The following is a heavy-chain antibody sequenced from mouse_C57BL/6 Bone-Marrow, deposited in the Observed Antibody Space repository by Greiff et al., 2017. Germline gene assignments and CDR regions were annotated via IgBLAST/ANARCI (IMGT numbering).Heavy chain of an antibody. CDR1: GYTFTDYN. V-gene: IGHV1-18*01. J-gene: IGHJ1*03. Sequence: EVQLQQSGPELVKPGASVKIPCKASGYTFTDYNMDWVKQSHGKSLEWIGDINPNHGGTIYNQKFQGKATLTVDKSSSTAYMELLSLTSEDTAVYDGARPTGAHWYFDVWGTGATVTVS. CDR2: INPNHGGT. CDR3: ARPTGAHWYFDV.